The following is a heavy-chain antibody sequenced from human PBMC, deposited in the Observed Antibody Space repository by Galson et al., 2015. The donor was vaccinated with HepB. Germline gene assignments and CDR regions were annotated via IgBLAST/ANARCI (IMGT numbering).Heavy chain of an antibody. CDR3: ARDREAARPRGLYYYYGMDV. CDR2: IYYSGST. CDR1: GGSISSYY. Sequence: SETLSLTCTVSGGSISSYYWSWIRQPPGKGLEWIGYIYYSGSTNYNPSLKSRVTISVDTSKNQFSPKLSSVTAADTAVYYCARDREAARPRGLYYYYGMDVWGQGTTVTVSS. V-gene: IGHV4-59*01. D-gene: IGHD6-6*01. J-gene: IGHJ6*02.